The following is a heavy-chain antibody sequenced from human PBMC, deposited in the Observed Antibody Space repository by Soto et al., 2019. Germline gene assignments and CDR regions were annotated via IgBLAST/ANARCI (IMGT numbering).Heavy chain of an antibody. CDR2: ISAYNGNT. V-gene: IGHV1-18*01. J-gene: IGHJ6*02. CDR3: ERDPTGAGILRFLEWSKNYYYYYGMDV. D-gene: IGHD3-3*01. Sequence: PSVKVSGKASVYTFTNYGINWERQAPGQGLESMGWISAYNGNTNCPQKFQGRVTMTTDTSTSTAYMDLRSLRSDDTAVYYCERDPTGAGILRFLEWSKNYYYYYGMDVWGQGTTVTVSS. CDR1: VYTFTNYG.